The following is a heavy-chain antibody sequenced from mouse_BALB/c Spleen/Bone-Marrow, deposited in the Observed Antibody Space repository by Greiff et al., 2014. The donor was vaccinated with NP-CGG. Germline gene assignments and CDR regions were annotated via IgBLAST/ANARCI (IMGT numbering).Heavy chain of an antibody. J-gene: IGHJ4*01. V-gene: IGHV2-6-4*01. Sequence: VQRVESGPGLVAPSQSLSITCTVSGFSLSRYSIHWVRQPPGEGLEWLGVIWGGGNTDYNSALKSRLSISKDNSKSQVFLKTNSLQTDDTAMYYCARFITTGTMDYWGQGTSVTVSS. CDR3: ARFITTGTMDY. CDR1: GFSLSRYS. D-gene: IGHD1-1*01. CDR2: IWGGGNT.